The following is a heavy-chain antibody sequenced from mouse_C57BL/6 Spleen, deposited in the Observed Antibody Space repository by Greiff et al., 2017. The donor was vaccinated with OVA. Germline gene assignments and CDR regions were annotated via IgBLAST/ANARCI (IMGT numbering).Heavy chain of an antibody. Sequence: QVQLKQPGAELVKPGASVKLSCKASGYTFTSYWMHWVKQRPGQGLEWIGMIHPNSGSTNYNEKFKSKATLTVDKSSSTAYMQLSSLTSEDSAVYYCARGNYVYAMDYWGQGTSVTVSS. CDR1: GYTFTSYW. J-gene: IGHJ4*01. CDR2: IHPNSGST. CDR3: ARGNYVYAMDY. V-gene: IGHV1-64*01. D-gene: IGHD1-1*01.